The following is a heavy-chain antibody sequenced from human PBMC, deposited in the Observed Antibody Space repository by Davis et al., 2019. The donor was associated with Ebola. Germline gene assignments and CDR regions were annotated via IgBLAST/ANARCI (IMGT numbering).Heavy chain of an antibody. CDR3: TSTTNLIDY. J-gene: IGHJ4*02. V-gene: IGHV3-74*01. Sequence: HTGGSLRLSCAASGFTFSSYSMNWVRQAPGKGLVWVSRINSDGSSTSYADSVKGRFTISRDNAKNTAYLQMNSLKTEDTAVYYCTSTTNLIDYWGQGTLVTVSS. D-gene: IGHD1-26*01. CDR1: GFTFSSYS. CDR2: INSDGSST.